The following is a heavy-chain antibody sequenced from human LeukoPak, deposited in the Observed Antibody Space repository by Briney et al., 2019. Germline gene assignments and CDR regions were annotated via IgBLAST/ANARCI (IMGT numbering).Heavy chain of an antibody. CDR2: ISSNGGST. CDR3: ARWAGSTSCYTG. D-gene: IGHD2-2*02. V-gene: IGHV3-64*01. J-gene: IGHJ4*02. Sequence: GGSLRLSCAASGFTFSSYAMHWVRQAPGKGLEYVSAISSNGGSTYYANSVKGRFTISRDNSKNTLYLQMGSLRAEDMAVYYRARWAGSTSCYTGWGQGTLVTVSS. CDR1: GFTFSSYA.